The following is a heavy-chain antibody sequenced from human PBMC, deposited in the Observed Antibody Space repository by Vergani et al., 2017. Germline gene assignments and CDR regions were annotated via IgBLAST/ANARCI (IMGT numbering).Heavy chain of an antibody. V-gene: IGHV3-15*01. Sequence: EVQLVESGGGLVKPGGSLRLSCAASGFTFSNAWMSWVRQAPGKGLEWVGRIKSKTDGGTTDYAAPVKGRFTISRDDSKNTLDLQMNSLKTEDTAVYYCTRAGYCSGGSCYPDWGQGTLVTVSS. J-gene: IGHJ4*02. CDR1: GFTFSNAW. CDR3: TRAGYCSGGSCYPD. D-gene: IGHD2-15*01. CDR2: IKSKTDGGTT.